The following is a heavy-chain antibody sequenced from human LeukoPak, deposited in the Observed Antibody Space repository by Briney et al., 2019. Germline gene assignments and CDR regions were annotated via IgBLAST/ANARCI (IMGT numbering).Heavy chain of an antibody. J-gene: IGHJ4*02. CDR3: ARYLRRPYYFDY. Sequence: SETLSLTCAVYGGSFSSYYWSWIRQPPGKGLEWIGEINHSGSTNYSPSLKSRVTISVDTSKNQFSLKLSSVTAADTAVYYCARYLRRPYYFDYWGQGTLVTVSS. V-gene: IGHV4-34*01. CDR1: GGSFSSYY. CDR2: INHSGST.